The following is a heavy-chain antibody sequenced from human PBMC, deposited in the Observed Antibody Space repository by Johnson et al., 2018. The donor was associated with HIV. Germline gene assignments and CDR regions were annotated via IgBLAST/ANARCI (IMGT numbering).Heavy chain of an antibody. D-gene: IGHD6-13*01. CDR1: GFTFSGYA. CDR2: ISYDGSTK. J-gene: IGHJ3*02. Sequence: QVQLVESGGGVVQPGKSLTLSCVGSGFTFSGYAMHWVRQAPGKGLEWVAFISYDGSTKYYADSVRGRFTISRDNSKNTLYLQMNSLPPEDTAVYYCATEGAAAAAGPSDAFDIWGQGTMVTVSS. V-gene: IGHV3-30-3*01. CDR3: ATEGAAAAAGPSDAFDI.